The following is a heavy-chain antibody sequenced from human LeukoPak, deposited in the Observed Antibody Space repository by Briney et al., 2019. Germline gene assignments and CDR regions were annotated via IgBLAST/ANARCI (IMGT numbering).Heavy chain of an antibody. D-gene: IGHD3-22*01. CDR2: ISGGGDAA. CDR3: PRKYDSSGYFDY. V-gene: IGHV3-23*01. CDR1: GFSFSGYA. J-gene: IGHJ4*02. Sequence: GGSLRLSCIASGFSFSGYAMSWVRQAPGKGLEWVSAISGGGDAAYYADSVKGRFTISRDNSKNMLYLQMNSLRAEDTAVYYCPRKYDSSGYFDYWGRGTLVTVSS.